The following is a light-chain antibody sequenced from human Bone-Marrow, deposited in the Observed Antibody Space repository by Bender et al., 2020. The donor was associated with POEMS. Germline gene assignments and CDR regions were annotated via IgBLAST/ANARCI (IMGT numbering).Light chain of an antibody. J-gene: IGLJ3*02. Sequence: QSVLTQPPSASGTPGQRVTISCSGSSSNIGNHGVNWYQQLPGEAPKLLIYYDDLLTPGVSDRFSASKSGTSASLAISELQSEDDALYYCSAWDDSLSGWVFGGGTKLTVL. CDR3: SAWDDSLSGWV. CDR2: YDD. V-gene: IGLV1-36*01. CDR1: SSNIGNHG.